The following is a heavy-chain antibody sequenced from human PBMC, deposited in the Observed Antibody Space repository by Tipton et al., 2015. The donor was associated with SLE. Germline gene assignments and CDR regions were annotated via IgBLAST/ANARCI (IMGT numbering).Heavy chain of an antibody. CDR1: GGSFSDYY. J-gene: IGHJ3*02. V-gene: IGHV4-34*01. CDR2: INHSGNT. D-gene: IGHD1-26*01. Sequence: TLSLTCAVYGGSFSDYYWSWIRQPPGKGLEWIGGINHSGNTNYNPSLKSRVTISVDVSKNQFSLKLRSVTAADTAMYYCERPPRGVGAFDIWGHGTMVTVSS. CDR3: ERPPRGVGAFDI.